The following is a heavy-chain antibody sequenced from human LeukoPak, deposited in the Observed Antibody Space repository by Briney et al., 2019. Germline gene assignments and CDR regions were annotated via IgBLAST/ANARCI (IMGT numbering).Heavy chain of an antibody. CDR3: AELGITMIGGV. Sequence: GGSLRLSCAASGSTFSSYSMNWVRQAPGKGLEWVSYISSSGSTIYYADSVKGRFTISRDNAKNSLYLQMNSLRAEDTAVYYCAELGITMIGGVWGKGTTVTISS. CDR2: ISSSGSTI. CDR1: GSTFSSYS. V-gene: IGHV3-48*04. J-gene: IGHJ6*04. D-gene: IGHD3-10*02.